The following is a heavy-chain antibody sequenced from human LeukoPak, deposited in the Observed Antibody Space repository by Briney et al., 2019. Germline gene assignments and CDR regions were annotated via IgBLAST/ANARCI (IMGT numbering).Heavy chain of an antibody. J-gene: IGHJ4*02. D-gene: IGHD4-17*01. CDR3: ARVVYGHYVGDY. CDR2: ISAYNGNT. Sequence: GASVKVSCKASGYTVTSYGISWVRQAPGQGLEWMEWISAYNGNTHYAQKLQGRVTMTTDTSTSTACMELRSLRSDDPAVYYFARVVYGHYVGDYWGQGTLVTVSS. CDR1: GYTVTSYG. V-gene: IGHV1-18*04.